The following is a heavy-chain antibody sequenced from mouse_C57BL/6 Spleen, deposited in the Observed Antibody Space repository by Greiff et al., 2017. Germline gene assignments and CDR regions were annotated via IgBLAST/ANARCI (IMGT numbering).Heavy chain of an antibody. CDR3: ASRGSNYAMDY. CDR2: IWRGGGT. Sequence: QVQLQESGPGLVRPSPSLSITCTVSGFSLTSYGVHWVRQSPGQGLEWLGVIWRGGGTTYNAAFMSRLSITKDTSTSQVFFTMNSLQADDTAIYYGASRGSNYAMDYWGQGTSVTVAS. CDR1: GFSLTSYG. J-gene: IGHJ4*01. V-gene: IGHV2-5*01. D-gene: IGHD1-1*01.